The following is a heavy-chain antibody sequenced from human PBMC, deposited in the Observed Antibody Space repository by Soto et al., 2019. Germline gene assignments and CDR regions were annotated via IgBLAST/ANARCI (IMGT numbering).Heavy chain of an antibody. CDR2: IYYSGST. J-gene: IGHJ4*02. V-gene: IGHV4-59*06. CDR1: GGSISSYY. D-gene: IGHD2-8*01. Sequence: PSETLSLTCTVSGGSISSYYWSWIRQHPGKGLEWIGYIYYSGSTYYNPSLKSRVTISVDTSKNQFSLKLSSVTAADTAVYYCAAYCTNGVCKLDYWGQGTLVTVSS. CDR3: AAYCTNGVCKLDY.